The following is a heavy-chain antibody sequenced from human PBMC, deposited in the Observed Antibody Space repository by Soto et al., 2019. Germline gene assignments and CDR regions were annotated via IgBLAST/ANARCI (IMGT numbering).Heavy chain of an antibody. J-gene: IGHJ4*02. CDR1: GFTFSSYW. CDR2: INSDGSST. CDR3: ARDILNWNYFDY. V-gene: IGHV3-74*01. D-gene: IGHD1-20*01. Sequence: GGSLRLSCAASGFTFSSYWMHWVRQAPGKGLVWVARINSDGSSTSYADSVKGRFTISRDNAKNTLYLQMNSLRAEDTAVYYCARDILNWNYFDYWGQGTLVTVSS.